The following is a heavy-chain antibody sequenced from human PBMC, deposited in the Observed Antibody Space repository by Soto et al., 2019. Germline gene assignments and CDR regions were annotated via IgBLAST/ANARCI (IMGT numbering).Heavy chain of an antibody. CDR2: ISGSGDNT. J-gene: IGHJ6*02. CDR1: GFTFSTHA. CDR3: AKVPRSGEDPYYGLDV. V-gene: IGHV3-23*01. D-gene: IGHD7-27*01. Sequence: EVQLLESGGGLVQPGGSLRLSCAASGFTFSTHAISWVRQAPGNGLEWVSTISGSGDNTFYADSVKGRVTISRDNSKNTLYLQINSLRAEDTAVYFCAKVPRSGEDPYYGLDVWGQGITVTVSS.